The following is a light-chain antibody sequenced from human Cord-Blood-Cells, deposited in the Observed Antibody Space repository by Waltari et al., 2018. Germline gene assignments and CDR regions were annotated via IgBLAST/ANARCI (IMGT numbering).Light chain of an antibody. J-gene: IGLJ2*01. CDR2: DVS. V-gene: IGLV2-14*01. Sequence: QSALTQPASVSGSPGQSITISCTGTSSDVGGYNYVYGYQQHPGKAPKLMIYDVSNRPSGVYNRFSGSKSGNTASLTISGLQAEDEADYYCSSYTSSSTVVFGGGTKLTVL. CDR1: SSDVGGYNY. CDR3: SSYTSSSTVV.